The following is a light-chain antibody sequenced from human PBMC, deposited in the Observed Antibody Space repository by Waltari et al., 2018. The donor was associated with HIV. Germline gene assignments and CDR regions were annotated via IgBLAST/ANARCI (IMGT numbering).Light chain of an antibody. V-gene: IGLV1-40*01. J-gene: IGLJ3*02. CDR3: QSYDISLSAFCV. Sequence: QSVLTQPPSVSGAPGQRVSISCTGSSSNIGADHHVHWYQQLPGAAPKLVMYDTTNRPSGVPDRFSGSKSGSSASLAITGLQAEDEGDYYCQSYDISLSAFCVFGGGTKLTVL. CDR1: SSNIGADHH. CDR2: DTT.